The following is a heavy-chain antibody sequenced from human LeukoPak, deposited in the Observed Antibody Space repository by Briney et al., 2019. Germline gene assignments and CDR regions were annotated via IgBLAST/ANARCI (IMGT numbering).Heavy chain of an antibody. CDR3: ARTIYSYGYMDYMDV. J-gene: IGHJ6*03. D-gene: IGHD5-18*01. CDR1: GFTFSSYW. Sequence: GXXLXLSCAASGFTFSSYWMSWVRQAPGKGLEWVANMKYDGSENYYVDSVKGGFTISRENTKKTLYLQMTSLRAEDTAVYYCARTIYSYGYMDYMDVWGKGTTVTVSS. CDR2: MKYDGSEN. V-gene: IGHV3-7*03.